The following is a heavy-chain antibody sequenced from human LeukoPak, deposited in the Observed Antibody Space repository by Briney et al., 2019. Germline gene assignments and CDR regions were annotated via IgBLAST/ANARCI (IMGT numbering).Heavy chain of an antibody. CDR2: INHSGST. J-gene: IGHJ5*02. Sequence: PSETLSLTCAVYGGSFSGYYWSWIRQPPGKGLEWIGEINHSGSTNYNPPLKSRVTISVDTSKNQFSLKLSSVTAADTAVYYCARGWDVVVPAATPRWFDPWGQGTLVTVSS. CDR3: ARGWDVVVPAATPRWFDP. V-gene: IGHV4-34*01. D-gene: IGHD2-2*01. CDR1: GGSFSGYY.